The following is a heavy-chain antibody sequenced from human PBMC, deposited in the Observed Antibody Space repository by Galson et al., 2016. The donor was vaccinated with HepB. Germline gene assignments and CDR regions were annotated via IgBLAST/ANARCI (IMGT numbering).Heavy chain of an antibody. CDR1: VIAVSDTY. V-gene: IGHV3-53*01. CDR3: AARPGRQYWPAPLDF. D-gene: IGHD2/OR15-2a*01. CDR2: INTGGDA. J-gene: IGHJ4*02. Sequence: SLRLSCAASVIAVSDTYVIWVRQAPGTALEWVSHINTGGDAYYADSVRGRFTISRDNSKNTLYLQMNNLRAEDAAIYYCAARPGRQYWPAPLDFWGQGTLVSVSS.